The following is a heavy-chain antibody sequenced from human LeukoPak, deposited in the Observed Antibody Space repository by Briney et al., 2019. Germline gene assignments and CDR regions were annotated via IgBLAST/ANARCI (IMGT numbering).Heavy chain of an antibody. CDR2: IYYSGST. J-gene: IGHJ4*02. CDR3: ARSLIAAPDY. V-gene: IGHV4-31*03. D-gene: IGHD6-6*01. CDR1: GGSISSGGYY. Sequence: SETLSLTCTVSGGSISSGGYYWSWIRQHPGKGLEWIGYIYYSGSTYYNPFLKSRVTISVDTSKNQFSLKLSSVTAADTAVYYCARSLIAAPDYWGQGTLVTVSS.